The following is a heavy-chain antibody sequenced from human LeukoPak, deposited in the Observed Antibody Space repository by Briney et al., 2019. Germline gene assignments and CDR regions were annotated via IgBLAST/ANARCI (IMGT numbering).Heavy chain of an antibody. J-gene: IGHJ6*03. V-gene: IGHV3-30*04. D-gene: IGHD5-12*01. Sequence: GGSLRLSCAASGFTFSSYAMHWVRQAPGKGLEWVAVISYDGSNKYYADSVKGRFTISRNNSKNTLYLQMNSLRAEDTAVYYRARDAGGGYDYYYYYYMDVWGKGTTVTVSS. CDR1: GFTFSSYA. CDR2: ISYDGSNK. CDR3: ARDAGGGYDYYYYYYMDV.